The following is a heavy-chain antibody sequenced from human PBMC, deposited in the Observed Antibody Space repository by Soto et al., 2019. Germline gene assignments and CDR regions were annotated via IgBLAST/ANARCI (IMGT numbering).Heavy chain of an antibody. V-gene: IGHV1-69*12. D-gene: IGHD5-12*01. J-gene: IGHJ2*01. CDR2: IIPIFGTA. CDR1: GGTFSSYT. Sequence: QVQLVQSGAEVKKPGSSVTVSCKASGGTFSSYTISWVRQAPGQGLEWMGGIIPIFGTANYAQKFQGRGTITADESTSTAYMELSSLISEDTAVYYCARGNHRWLQVWYFDLWGRGTLVTVSS. CDR3: ARGNHRWLQVWYFDL.